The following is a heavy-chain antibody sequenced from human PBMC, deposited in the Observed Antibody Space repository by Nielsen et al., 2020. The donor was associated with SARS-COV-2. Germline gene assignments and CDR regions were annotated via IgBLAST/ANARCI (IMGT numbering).Heavy chain of an antibody. CDR2: IKQDGSEI. Sequence: GESLKISCAASGFTFDDYAMHWVRQAPGKGLEWVANIKQDGSEIYYVGSVKGRFTISRDNAKNSLFLQMNSLRAEDTAVYYCARDPYYGGNSLDYWGQGTLVTVSS. CDR3: ARDPYYGGNSLDY. V-gene: IGHV3-7*01. J-gene: IGHJ4*02. D-gene: IGHD4-23*01. CDR1: GFTFDDYA.